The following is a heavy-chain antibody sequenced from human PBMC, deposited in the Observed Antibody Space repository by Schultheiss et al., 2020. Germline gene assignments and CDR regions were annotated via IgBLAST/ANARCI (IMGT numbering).Heavy chain of an antibody. D-gene: IGHD3-16*01. J-gene: IGHJ4*02. Sequence: GGSPRLSCAASGFTFSSYAMSWVRQAPGKGLEWVANIKQDGSEKYYVDSVKGRFTISRDNAKNSLYLQMNSLRAEDTAVYYCAKYQRLGPIDYWGQGTLVTVSS. CDR1: GFTFSSYA. CDR3: AKYQRLGPIDY. CDR2: IKQDGSEK. V-gene: IGHV3-7*03.